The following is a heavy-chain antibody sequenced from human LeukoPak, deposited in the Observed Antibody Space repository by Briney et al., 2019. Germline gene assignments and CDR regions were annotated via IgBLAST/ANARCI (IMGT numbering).Heavy chain of an antibody. CDR1: GLTFSRYA. V-gene: IGHV3-23*01. CDR2: ISSSGESP. J-gene: IGHJ4*02. Sequence: PGGSLRLSCAVSGLTFSRYAMSWVRQAPGKGLEWVCGISSSGESPYYADSVKGRFTISRDNSKNTLYLEINSLRAEDTAVYYCAKKSRDGYNPFDYLGQGTLVTVSS. D-gene: IGHD5-24*01. CDR3: AKKSRDGYNPFDY.